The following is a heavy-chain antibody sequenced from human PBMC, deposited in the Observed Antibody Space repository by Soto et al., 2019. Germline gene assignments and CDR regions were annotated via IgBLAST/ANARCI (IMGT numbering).Heavy chain of an antibody. CDR2: TFSGGAT. Sequence: EVHLVETGGGLIQPGGSLRLSCAASGFTVTTNYMIWVRQPPGKGLEWVSTTFSGGATNYADSVKGRFTISRDNSKNTVYLQMNNLRVEDTAVYYCARKPPSAIQGWAYGMDVWGQGTTVSVSS. V-gene: IGHV3-53*02. D-gene: IGHD2-21*01. J-gene: IGHJ6*02. CDR1: GFTVTTNY. CDR3: ARKPPSAIQGWAYGMDV.